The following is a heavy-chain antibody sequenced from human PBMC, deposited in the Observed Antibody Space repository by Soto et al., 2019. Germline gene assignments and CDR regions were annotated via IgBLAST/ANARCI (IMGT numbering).Heavy chain of an antibody. CDR3: ARGLRGHDGP. Sequence: GSLRPSCHGAGXNVRNFKMIWVRQAPGKGLELVASVIGSSSYIHYEDSVKGRFTVSRDKANNLVFMKMKGLRPEDTAMYYCARGLRGHDGPWGQGTMGTVSS. CDR2: VIGSSSYI. V-gene: IGHV3-21*06. D-gene: IGHD1-1*01. CDR1: GXNVRNFK. J-gene: IGHJ3*01.